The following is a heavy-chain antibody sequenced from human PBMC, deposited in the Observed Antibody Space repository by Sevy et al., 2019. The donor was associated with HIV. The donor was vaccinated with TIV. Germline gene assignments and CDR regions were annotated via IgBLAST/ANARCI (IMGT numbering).Heavy chain of an antibody. V-gene: IGHV4-34*01. CDR1: GGSFSGYY. D-gene: IGHD2-15*01. J-gene: IGHJ3*02. CDR2: INHSGGT. CDR3: ARHCTGSSCSHAFDI. Sequence: SETLSLTCAVYGGSFSGYYWSWLRQPPGKGLEWIGQINHSGGTNYNPSLKSRVTISVDTSKNQFSLKLNSVSAADTAVYYCARHCTGSSCSHAFDIWGQWTMVTVSS.